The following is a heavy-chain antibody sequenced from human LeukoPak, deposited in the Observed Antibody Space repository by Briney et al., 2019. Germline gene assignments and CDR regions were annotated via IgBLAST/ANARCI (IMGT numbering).Heavy chain of an antibody. CDR3: AREGYYGSGSPPSLYFDY. Sequence: GGSLRLSCAASGFTFRNYVIHWVRQAPGKGLEWMAVTSSDLNVKLYADSVKGRFTISRDNSRSTLYLQMNSLRPEDTAIYYCAREGYYGSGSPPSLYFDYWGQGTLVTVSS. J-gene: IGHJ4*02. D-gene: IGHD3-10*01. CDR2: TSSDLNVK. V-gene: IGHV3-30-3*01. CDR1: GFTFRNYV.